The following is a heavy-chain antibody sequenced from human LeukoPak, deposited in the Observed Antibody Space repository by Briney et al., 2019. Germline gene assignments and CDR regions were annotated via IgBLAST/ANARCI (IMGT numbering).Heavy chain of an antibody. D-gene: IGHD3-9*01. CDR1: GYTFTSYG. CDR3: ARAPFDWLFGSLWAFDI. CDR2: ISAYNGNT. J-gene: IGHJ3*02. V-gene: IGHV1-18*01. Sequence: ASVKVSCKASGYTFTSYGISWVRQAPGQGLEWMGWISAYNGNTNYAQKLQGGVTMTTDTSTSTAYMELRSLRSDDTAVYYCARAPFDWLFGSLWAFDIWGQGTMVTVSS.